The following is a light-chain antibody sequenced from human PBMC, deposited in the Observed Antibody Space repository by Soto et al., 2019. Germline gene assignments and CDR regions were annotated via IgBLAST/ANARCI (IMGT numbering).Light chain of an antibody. Sequence: DIQLTQSPSSLSASVGDRVTITCRASQTISRNLNWYQQKPAEAPKLLMYVVSSLQGGVPSRFSGSESGTDYTLTISSLQPDDFATYYCQQSYSFPYTFGQGTKLEIK. CDR3: QQSYSFPYT. CDR1: QTISRN. CDR2: VVS. J-gene: IGKJ2*01. V-gene: IGKV1-39*01.